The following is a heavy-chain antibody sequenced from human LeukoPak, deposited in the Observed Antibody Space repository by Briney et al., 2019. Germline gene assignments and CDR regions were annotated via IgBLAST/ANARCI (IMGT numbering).Heavy chain of an antibody. Sequence: SETLSLTCTVSGASINGYYWGWIRQPPGKGLEWIGSIHHSGSTYYNPSLKSRVTISVDTSKNQFSLKLSSVTAADTAVYYCARRHPSYGTLDYWGQGTLVTVSS. V-gene: IGHV4-38-2*02. D-gene: IGHD5-18*01. CDR3: ARRHPSYGTLDY. CDR1: GASINGYY. J-gene: IGHJ4*02. CDR2: IHHSGST.